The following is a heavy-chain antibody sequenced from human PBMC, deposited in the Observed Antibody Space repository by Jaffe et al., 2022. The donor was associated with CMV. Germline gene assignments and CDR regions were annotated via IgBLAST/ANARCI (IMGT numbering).Heavy chain of an antibody. D-gene: IGHD3-22*01. CDR3: ARAGLYYDSTGYPLLDY. V-gene: IGHV1-18*01. J-gene: IGHJ4*02. CDR1: GYTFTTYG. Sequence: QVQLVQSGAEVKKPGASVKVSCKASGYTFTTYGITWVRQAPGQGLEWVGWISAGDGDTNYAQKVQGRVSMTTDTSTTTAYLEVRSLISDDSAVYYCARAGLYYDSTGYPLLDYWGQGTLVTVSS. CDR2: ISAGDGDT.